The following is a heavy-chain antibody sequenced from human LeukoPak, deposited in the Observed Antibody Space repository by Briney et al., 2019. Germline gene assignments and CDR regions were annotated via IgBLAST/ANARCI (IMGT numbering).Heavy chain of an antibody. D-gene: IGHD5-18*01. V-gene: IGHV3-74*01. CDR1: GFTFSSYW. J-gene: IGHJ6*02. Sequence: GGSVRLSCAASGFTFSSYWMHWVRQAPGKGLVWVSRINSDGSSTSYADSVKGRFTISRDNAKNTLYLQMNSLRAEDTAVYYCAREMGGYSYGYQGKNYYYYYGMDVWGQGTTVTVSS. CDR3: AREMGGYSYGYQGKNYYYYYGMDV. CDR2: INSDGSST.